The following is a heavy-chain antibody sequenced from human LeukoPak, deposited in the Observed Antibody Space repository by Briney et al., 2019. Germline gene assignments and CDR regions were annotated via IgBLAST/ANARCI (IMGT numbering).Heavy chain of an antibody. J-gene: IGHJ3*02. CDR3: ARDLHCSSTSCYLANAFDI. CDR2: IYTSGST. CDR1: SGSISSYY. V-gene: IGHV4-4*07. D-gene: IGHD2-2*01. Sequence: SETLSLTCTVSSGSISSYYWSWIRQPAGKGLEWIGRIYTSGSTNYNPSLKSRVTMSVDTSKNQFSLKLSSVTAADTAVYYCARDLHCSSTSCYLANAFDIWGQGTMVTVSS.